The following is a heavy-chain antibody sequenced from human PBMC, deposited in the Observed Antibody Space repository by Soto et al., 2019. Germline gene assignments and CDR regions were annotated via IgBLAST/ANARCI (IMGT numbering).Heavy chain of an antibody. CDR2: ISYDGSYK. V-gene: IGHV3-30*18. CDR3: AKNFIPLSPDLYFDS. J-gene: IGHJ4*02. CDR1: GFTFRSYG. Sequence: QVQLVESGGGVVQPGGSLRLSCAASGFTFRSYGMHWARQAPGRGLEWVAVISYDGSYKSYEYSVKGRFTISRDNYKNTLHLQMDSLRAEDTAVYYCAKNFIPLSPDLYFDSWGQGTLVTVSS. D-gene: IGHD3-16*01.